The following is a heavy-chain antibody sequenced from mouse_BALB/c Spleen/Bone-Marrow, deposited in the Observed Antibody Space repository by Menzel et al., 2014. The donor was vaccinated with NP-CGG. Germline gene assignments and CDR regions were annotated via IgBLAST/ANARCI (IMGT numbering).Heavy chain of an antibody. CDR1: GFDFSSYW. CDR3: ARLHYYGYGAY. D-gene: IGHD1-2*01. CDR2: INPDSSTI. Sequence: EVMLVESGGGLVQPGGSLKLSCAASGFDFSSYWMNWARQAPGKGLEWIGEINPDSSTINYTPSLKDKFIISRDNAKNTLYLQMSKVRSEDTALYYCARLHYYGYGAYWGQETLVTVSA. V-gene: IGHV4-1*02. J-gene: IGHJ3*01.